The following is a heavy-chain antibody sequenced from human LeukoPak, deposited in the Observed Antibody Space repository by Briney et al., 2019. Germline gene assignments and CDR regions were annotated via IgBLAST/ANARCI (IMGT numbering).Heavy chain of an antibody. D-gene: IGHD5-12*01. V-gene: IGHV1-2*02. Sequence: GASVKVSCKASGYTFTGYYMHWVRQAPGQGLEWMGWINPNSGGTNYAQKFQGRVTMTRDTSISTAYMELSRLRSDDTAVYYCARAGIVATIESRAFDIWGQGTMVTVSS. J-gene: IGHJ3*02. CDR3: ARAGIVATIESRAFDI. CDR1: GYTFTGYY. CDR2: INPNSGGT.